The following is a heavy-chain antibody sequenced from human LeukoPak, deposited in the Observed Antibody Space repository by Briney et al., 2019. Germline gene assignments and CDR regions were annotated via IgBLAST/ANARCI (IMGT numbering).Heavy chain of an antibody. D-gene: IGHD2-15*01. CDR2: IYYSGST. CDR1: GFSISSGGYY. Sequence: SETLSLTCTVSGFSISSGGYYWSWIRQHPGKGLEWIGYIYYSGSTYYNPSLKSRVTISADTTKNQFSLKLSSVTAADTAVYYCARNTCSGGSCYQDYWGQGTLVTVSS. V-gene: IGHV4-31*03. CDR3: ARNTCSGGSCYQDY. J-gene: IGHJ4*02.